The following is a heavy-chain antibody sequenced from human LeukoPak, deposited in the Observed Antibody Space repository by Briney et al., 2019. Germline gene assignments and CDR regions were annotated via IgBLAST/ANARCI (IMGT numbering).Heavy chain of an antibody. CDR2: IYYSGST. CDR3: AARPLLWFGELQDY. D-gene: IGHD3-10*01. V-gene: IGHV4-31*03. CDR1: GGSISSGGYY. Sequence: SQTLSLTCTVSGGSISSGGYYWSWIRQHPWKGLEWIGYIYYSGSTYYNPSLKSRVTISVDTSKNQFSLKLSSVTAADTAVYYCAARPLLWFGELQDYWGQGTLVTVSS. J-gene: IGHJ4*02.